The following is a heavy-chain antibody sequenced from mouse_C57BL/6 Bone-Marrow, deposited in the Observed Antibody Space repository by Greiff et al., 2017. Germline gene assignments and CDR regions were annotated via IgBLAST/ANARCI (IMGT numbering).Heavy chain of an antibody. J-gene: IGHJ2*01. D-gene: IGHD3-1*01. CDR3: RAGTSY. CDR2: IDPSDSYT. CDR1: GYTFTSYW. V-gene: IGHV1-59*01. Sequence: QVQLQQPGAELVRPGTSVKLSCKASGYTFTSYWMHWVKQRPGQGLEWIGVIDPSDSYTNYNQKFKGKATLTVDTSSSTAYMQLSSLTSEDSAVDCCRAGTSYWGQGTTLTVSS.